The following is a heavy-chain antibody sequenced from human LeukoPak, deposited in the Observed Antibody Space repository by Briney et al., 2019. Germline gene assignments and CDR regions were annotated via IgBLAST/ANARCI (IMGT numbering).Heavy chain of an antibody. D-gene: IGHD3-10*01. CDR3: ARLSLLLWFGELRYKWFDP. V-gene: IGHV4-39*01. CDR2: IYYSGST. CDR1: GDSISSSSYY. J-gene: IGHJ5*02. Sequence: PSETLSLTCTVSGDSISSSSYYWGWIRQPPGKGLEWSGNIYYSGSTYYNPSLKSRLTISVDTSKTPFSLRLYSVTAADTAVYYCARLSLLLWFGELRYKWFDPWGQGTLVTVSS.